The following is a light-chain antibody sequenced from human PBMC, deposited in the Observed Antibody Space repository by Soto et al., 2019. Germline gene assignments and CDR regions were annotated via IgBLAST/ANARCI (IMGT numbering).Light chain of an antibody. V-gene: IGKV3-11*01. CDR3: QQRSNWPT. CDR2: AAS. Sequence: EIAFTQSPATLSLSPGERATLSCRASQSVSSYLAWYQQKPGQAPRLIIYAASNRATGIAARFSGSGSGKDFTITISSLEPEDFAVYYCQQRSNWPTFGQGTKVDIK. CDR1: QSVSSY. J-gene: IGKJ1*01.